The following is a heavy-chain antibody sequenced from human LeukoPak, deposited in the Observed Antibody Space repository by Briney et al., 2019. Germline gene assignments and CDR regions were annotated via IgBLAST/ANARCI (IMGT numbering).Heavy chain of an antibody. CDR1: GGTSNTYT. Sequence: SVKVSYKASGGTSNTYTITWVRQAPGQGLEWMGGIIPLFRTPNYAQKFQGRVTITTDESTSTAYMELGSLKSEDTAIYYCARVDRSYFYLDVWGKGTTVTVSS. CDR2: IIPLFRTP. V-gene: IGHV1-69*05. CDR3: ARVDRSYFYLDV. J-gene: IGHJ6*03.